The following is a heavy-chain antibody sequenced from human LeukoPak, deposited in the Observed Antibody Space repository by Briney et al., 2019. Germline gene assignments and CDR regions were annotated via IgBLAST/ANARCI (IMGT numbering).Heavy chain of an antibody. CDR2: IYYSGST. D-gene: IGHD3-10*01. J-gene: IGHJ3*01. CDR3: ARQKGGRGVVPPYL. Sequence: SETLSLTCTVSGGSISSSSYYWGWIRQPPGKGLEWIGSIYYSGSTYYNPSLKSRVTISVDTSKNQFSLKLSSVTAADTAVYYCARQKGGRGVVPPYLWGQGTMVTVSS. CDR1: GGSISSSSYY. V-gene: IGHV4-39*07.